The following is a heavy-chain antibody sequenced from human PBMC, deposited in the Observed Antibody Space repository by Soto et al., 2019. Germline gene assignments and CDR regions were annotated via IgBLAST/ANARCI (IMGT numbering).Heavy chain of an antibody. D-gene: IGHD3-3*01. CDR3: AKAQGVTNTIFGVVPWFDP. CDR2: ISGSGGST. V-gene: IGHV3-23*01. Sequence: PGGSLRLSCAASGFTFSSYAMSWVRQAPGKGLEWVSAISGSGGSTYYADSVKGRFTISRDNSKNTLYLQMNSLRAEDTAVYYCAKAQGVTNTIFGVVPWFDPWGQGTLVTVSS. J-gene: IGHJ5*02. CDR1: GFTFSSYA.